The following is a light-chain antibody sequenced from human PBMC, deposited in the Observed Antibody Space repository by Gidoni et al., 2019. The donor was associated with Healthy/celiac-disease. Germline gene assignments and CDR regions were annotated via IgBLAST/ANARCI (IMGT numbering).Light chain of an antibody. Sequence: DIQMTQSPSSLSASVGDRVTIPCQASQDISNYLNWYQQKTGKAPKLLIYDASNLETGVPSRFSGSGSGTDFTFTISSLQPEDIATYYCQQYDNLPYTCGQGTKLEIK. CDR3: QQYDNLPYT. CDR2: DAS. J-gene: IGKJ2*01. CDR1: QDISNY. V-gene: IGKV1-33*01.